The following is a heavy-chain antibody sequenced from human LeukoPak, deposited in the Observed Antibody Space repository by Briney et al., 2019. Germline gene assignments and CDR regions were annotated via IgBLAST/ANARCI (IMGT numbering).Heavy chain of an antibody. Sequence: GGSLRLSCAVSGFIFSHYTMTWVRQAPGKGLEWVSSINGSGDATLYADSVMGRFTISRDNAKNTVSLQMNNLRAEDTAVYYCAREGSSDRIDAFDIWGQGTMVTVSS. CDR1: GFIFSHYT. V-gene: IGHV3-23*01. J-gene: IGHJ3*02. CDR2: INGSGDAT. D-gene: IGHD6-25*01. CDR3: AREGSSDRIDAFDI.